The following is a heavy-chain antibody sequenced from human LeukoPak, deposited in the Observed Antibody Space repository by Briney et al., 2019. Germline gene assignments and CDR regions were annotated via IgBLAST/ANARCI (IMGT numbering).Heavy chain of an antibody. J-gene: IGHJ4*02. Sequence: PGGSLRLSCAASGFTFSRYDMHWVRQSIGRGLEWVSAIGTAGDSYYPDSVKGRFTISRENAKNSLYLQMNSLRAGDTAVYFCAGVDGLSGKYSFDYWGQGTLVTVSS. V-gene: IGHV3-13*01. D-gene: IGHD1-26*01. CDR3: AGVDGLSGKYSFDY. CDR2: IGTAGDS. CDR1: GFTFSRYD.